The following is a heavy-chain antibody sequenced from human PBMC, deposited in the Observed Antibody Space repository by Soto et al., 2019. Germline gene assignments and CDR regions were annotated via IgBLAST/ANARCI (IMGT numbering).Heavy chain of an antibody. CDR2: LDPSDSYS. J-gene: IGHJ5*02. CDR3: GRQGETEEEILA. V-gene: IGHV5-10-1*01. D-gene: IGHD2-8*02. Sequence: QVPGKGLEWMGKLDPSDSYSDYSPSFRGHVTMSVDKSINTAYLQWTSLKASDTAMYYCGRQGETEEEILAWGQGTLVTVSS.